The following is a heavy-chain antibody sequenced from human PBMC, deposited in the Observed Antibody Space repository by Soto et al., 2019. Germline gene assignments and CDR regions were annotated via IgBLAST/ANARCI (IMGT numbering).Heavy chain of an antibody. CDR2: ISAYSGNA. J-gene: IGHJ4*02. Sequence: ASVKVSCKASGYTFTSYGISWVRQAPGQGLEWMGWISAYSGNANYAQQFQGRVTMTTDTSTSTAYMEVRSLRSDDTAVYYCARDRRGVSYYNFWGQGNLVTVSS. CDR1: GYTFTSYG. V-gene: IGHV1-18*01. CDR3: ARDRRGVSYYNF. D-gene: IGHD1-26*01.